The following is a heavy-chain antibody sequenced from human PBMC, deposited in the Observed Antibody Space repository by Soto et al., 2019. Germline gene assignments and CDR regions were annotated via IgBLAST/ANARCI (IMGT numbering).Heavy chain of an antibody. Sequence: QVQLQESGPGLVKPSQTLSLTCTVSGGSISSGGYYWSWIRQHPGKGLEWIGYIYYSGSTYYNPSLKSRVTISVDTSKNQFSLKLSSVTAADTAVYYCARGRKTRITMVLGYYYYGMDVWGQGTTVTVSS. CDR2: IYYSGST. J-gene: IGHJ6*02. V-gene: IGHV4-31*03. CDR1: GGSISSGGYY. D-gene: IGHD3-10*01. CDR3: ARGRKTRITMVLGYYYYGMDV.